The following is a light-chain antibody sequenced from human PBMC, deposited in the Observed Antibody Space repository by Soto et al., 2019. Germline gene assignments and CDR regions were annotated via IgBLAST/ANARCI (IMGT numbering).Light chain of an antibody. CDR3: SSYTTSFTRV. Sequence: QSVLTQPASVSGSPGQSITISCTGTSSDVGDYNYVSWYQQHPGKAPKLMIYEVSYRPSGVSNRFSGSKSGNTASLTISGLQAEDEADYYCSSYTTSFTRVFGTGTKLTVL. J-gene: IGLJ1*01. CDR1: SSDVGDYNY. V-gene: IGLV2-14*01. CDR2: EVS.